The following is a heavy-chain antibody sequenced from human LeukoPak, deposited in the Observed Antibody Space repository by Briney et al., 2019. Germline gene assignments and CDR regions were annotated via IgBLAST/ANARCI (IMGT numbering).Heavy chain of an antibody. CDR2: ISSSGSTI. Sequence: PGGSLRLYCAASGFTFSSYEMNWVRQAPGKGLEWVSYISSSGSTIYYADSVKGRFTISRDNAKNSLYLQMNSLRAEDTAVYYCARDRDGYNCVFDYWGQGTLVTVSS. D-gene: IGHD5-24*01. J-gene: IGHJ4*02. CDR1: GFTFSSYE. V-gene: IGHV3-48*03. CDR3: ARDRDGYNCVFDY.